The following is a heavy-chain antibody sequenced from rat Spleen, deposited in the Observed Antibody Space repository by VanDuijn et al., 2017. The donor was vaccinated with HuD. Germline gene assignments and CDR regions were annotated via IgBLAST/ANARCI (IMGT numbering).Heavy chain of an antibody. CDR2: ISYNGGST. V-gene: IGHV5-25*01. D-gene: IGHD4-3*01. CDR1: GFTFSNCD. CDR3: ARRGNSGYYFDY. Sequence: EVQLVESGGGLVQPGRSMKLSCVASGFTFSNCDMAWVRQAPKKGLEWVAYISYNGGSTYYRDSVKGRFTISRDNAKSTLYLQMDSLRSEDTATYYCARRGNSGYYFDYWGQGVMVTVSS. J-gene: IGHJ2*01.